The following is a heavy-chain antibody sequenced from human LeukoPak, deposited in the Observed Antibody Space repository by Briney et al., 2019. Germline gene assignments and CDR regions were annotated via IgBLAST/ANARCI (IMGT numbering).Heavy chain of an antibody. CDR2: IYWNDDK. J-gene: IGHJ4*02. Sequence: SGPTLVKPTQTLTLTCTFSGFSLSTSGVGVGWIRQPPGKALEWLALIYWNDDKRYSPSLKSRLTITKDTSKNQVVLTMTNMDPVDTATYYCAHTPRYCSSTSCYRSVWTFDYWGQGTLVTVSS. D-gene: IGHD2-2*02. CDR1: GFSLSTSGVG. V-gene: IGHV2-5*01. CDR3: AHTPRYCSSTSCYRSVWTFDY.